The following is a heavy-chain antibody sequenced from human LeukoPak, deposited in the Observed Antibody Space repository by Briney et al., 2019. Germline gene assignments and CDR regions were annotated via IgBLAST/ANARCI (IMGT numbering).Heavy chain of an antibody. D-gene: IGHD1-26*01. CDR2: ISPNDIST. J-gene: IGHJ5*02. CDR3: ARISWGVGVTVGWFDP. CDR1: GYPFTTYY. V-gene: IGHV1-46*01. Sequence: ASVKVSCKASGYPFTTYYIHWVRQAPGQGLEWVGMISPNDISTSYAQKFQGRVTMTRDTSTSTVYMDLNNLRSEDTAVYYCARISWGVGVTVGWFDPWGQGTLVTVSS.